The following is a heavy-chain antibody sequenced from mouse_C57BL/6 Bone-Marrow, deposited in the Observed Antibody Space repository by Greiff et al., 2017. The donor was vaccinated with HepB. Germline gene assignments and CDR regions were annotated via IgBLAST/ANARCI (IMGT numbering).Heavy chain of an antibody. V-gene: IGHV1-18*01. D-gene: IGHD2-10*01. CDR3: ARRDPYYGNFHWYFDV. CDR1: GYTFTDYN. J-gene: IGHJ1*03. Sequence: EVQLQQSGPELVKPGASVKIPCKASGYTFTDYNMDWVKQSHGKSLEWIGDINPNNGGTIYNQKFKGKATLTVDKSSSTAYMELRSLTSEDTAVYYCARRDPYYGNFHWYFDVWGTGTTVTVSS. CDR2: INPNNGGT.